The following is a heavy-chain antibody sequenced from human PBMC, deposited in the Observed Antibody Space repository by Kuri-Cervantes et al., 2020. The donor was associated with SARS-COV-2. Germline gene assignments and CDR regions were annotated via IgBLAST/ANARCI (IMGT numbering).Heavy chain of an antibody. Sequence: GGSLRLSCAASGFTFSSYGMHWVRQAPGKGLEWVAFIRYDGSNKYYADSVKGRFTISRDNSKNTLYLQMNGLRAEDTAVYYCARGWDHYYYYYMDVWGKGTTVTVSS. CDR2: IRYDGSNK. J-gene: IGHJ6*03. V-gene: IGHV3-30*02. CDR3: ARGWDHYYYYYMDV. D-gene: IGHD1-26*01. CDR1: GFTFSSYG.